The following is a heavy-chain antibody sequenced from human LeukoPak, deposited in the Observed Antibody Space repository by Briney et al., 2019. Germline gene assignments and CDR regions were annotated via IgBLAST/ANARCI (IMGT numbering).Heavy chain of an antibody. V-gene: IGHV4-59*01. CDR1: GGSISSYY. CDR3: ARDSSSWSYYYYMDV. D-gene: IGHD6-13*01. J-gene: IGHJ6*03. CDR2: SYYSGST. Sequence: SETLSLTCTVSGGSISSYYWSWIRQPPGKGLEWIGYSYYSGSTNYNPSLKSRVTISVHTSKNQFSLKLRSVTAADTAVYYCARDSSSWSYYYYMDVWGKGTTVTVSS.